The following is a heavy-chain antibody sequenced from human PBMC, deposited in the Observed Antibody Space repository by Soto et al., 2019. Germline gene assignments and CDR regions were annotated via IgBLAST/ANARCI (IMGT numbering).Heavy chain of an antibody. CDR1: GFTFSSYD. V-gene: IGHV3-13*01. CDR2: IDTAGDT. CDR3: ARGITMVRGVIIDYFDY. D-gene: IGHD3-10*01. J-gene: IGHJ4*02. Sequence: EVQLVESGGGLVQPGGSLRLSCAASGFTFSSYDMHWVRQATGKGLEWVSAIDTAGDTYYPGSVKGRFTISRENAKNSLYLQMNSLRAGDTAVYYCARGITMVRGVIIDYFDYWGQGTLVTVSS.